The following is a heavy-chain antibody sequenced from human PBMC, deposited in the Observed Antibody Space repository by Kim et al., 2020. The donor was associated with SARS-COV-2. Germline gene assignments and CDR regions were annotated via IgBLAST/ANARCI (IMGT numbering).Heavy chain of an antibody. D-gene: IGHD1-26*01. Sequence: GGSLRLSCAASGFTFSSYWMHWIRQAPGKGLVWVSRINSDGSSTSYADSVKGRFTISRDNAKNTLYLQMNSLRAEDTAVYYCARVRRWELLAPPVVAQYYYYGMDVWGQGTTVTVSS. CDR3: ARVRRWELLAPPVVAQYYYYGMDV. CDR2: INSDGSST. V-gene: IGHV3-74*01. CDR1: GFTFSSYW. J-gene: IGHJ6*02.